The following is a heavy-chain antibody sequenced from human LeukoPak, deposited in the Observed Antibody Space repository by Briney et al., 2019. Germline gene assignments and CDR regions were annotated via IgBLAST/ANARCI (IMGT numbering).Heavy chain of an antibody. CDR3: AKDGGYYYYCYMDV. V-gene: IGHV3-23*01. D-gene: IGHD3-16*01. J-gene: IGHJ6*03. Sequence: PGGSLRLSCAASGFTFSSYAMSWVRQAPGKGLEWVSAISGSGASTSYADSVKGRFTISRDNSKNTLYLQMNSLRAEDTAVYYCAKDGGYYYYCYMDVWGKGTTVTVSS. CDR2: ISGSGAST. CDR1: GFTFSSYA.